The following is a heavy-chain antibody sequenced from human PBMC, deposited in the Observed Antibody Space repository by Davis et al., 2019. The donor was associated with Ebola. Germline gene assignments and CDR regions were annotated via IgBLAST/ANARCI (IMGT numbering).Heavy chain of an antibody. CDR1: GGSISSYY. CDR3: ARGIAAAGSLLNWFDP. Sequence: SETLSLTCTASGGSISSYYWSWIRQPPGKGLQWIGNVYYTGITNYNPSLKSRVTITVDTSKNQFSLKLSSVTAADTAVYYCARGIAAAGSLLNWFDPWGQGTLVTVSS. V-gene: IGHV4-59*08. J-gene: IGHJ5*02. D-gene: IGHD6-13*01. CDR2: VYYTGIT.